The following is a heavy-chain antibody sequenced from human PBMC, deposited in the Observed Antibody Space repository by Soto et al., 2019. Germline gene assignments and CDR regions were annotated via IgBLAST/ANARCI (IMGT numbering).Heavy chain of an antibody. D-gene: IGHD6-6*01. CDR3: ARDSWYSSSSENNYYYYYGMDV. CDR2: ISYDGSNK. J-gene: IGHJ6*02. CDR1: GFTFSSYA. Sequence: QVQLVESGGGVVQPGRSLRLSCAASGFTFSSYAMHWVRQAPGKGLEWVAVISYDGSNKYYADSVKGRFTISRDNSKNTLYMQMNSLRAEDTAVYYCARDSWYSSSSENNYYYYYGMDVWGQGTTVTVSS. V-gene: IGHV3-30-3*01.